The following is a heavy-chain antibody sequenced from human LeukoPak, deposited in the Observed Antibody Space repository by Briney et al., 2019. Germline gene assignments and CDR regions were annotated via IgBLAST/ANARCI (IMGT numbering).Heavy chain of an antibody. CDR3: AKGEDTTDIGDEAFDI. V-gene: IGHV3-9*01. CDR2: ISWNSGSI. Sequence: PGGSLRLSCAASGFSFSNYAMNWVRQSPGKGLEWVSGISWNSGSIGYADSVKGRFTISRGNAKNSLYLQMNSLRAEDTALYYCAKGEDTTDIGDEAFDIWGQGTMVTVPS. CDR1: GFSFSNYA. D-gene: IGHD3-10*01. J-gene: IGHJ3*02.